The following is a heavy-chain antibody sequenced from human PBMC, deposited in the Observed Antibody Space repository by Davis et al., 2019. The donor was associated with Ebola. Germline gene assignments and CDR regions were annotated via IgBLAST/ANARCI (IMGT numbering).Heavy chain of an antibody. D-gene: IGHD3-10*01. CDR3: ARVGSGSGSYPYYYGMDV. J-gene: IGHJ6*02. CDR2: IYYSGST. CDR1: GGSISSGGYY. Sequence: SETLSLTCTVSGGSISSGGYYWSWIRQHPGKGLEWIGYIYYSGSTNYNPSLKSRVTISVDTSKNQFSLKLSSVTAADTAVYYCARVGSGSGSYPYYYGMDVWGQGTTVTVSS. V-gene: IGHV4-61*08.